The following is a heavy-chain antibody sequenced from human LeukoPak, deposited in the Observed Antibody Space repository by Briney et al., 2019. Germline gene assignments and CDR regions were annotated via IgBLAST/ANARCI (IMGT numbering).Heavy chain of an antibody. CDR1: GDSISSYY. J-gene: IGHJ4*02. D-gene: IGHD5-18*01. V-gene: IGHV4-59*01. CDR3: ARGGARGCSYGGLDY. CDR2: IYDSGST. Sequence: PSETLSLTCTVSGDSISSYYWSWIRQSPGKGLEWIGYIYDSGSTNYNPSLKSRVSISVDTSKNQFSLKLSSVIAADTAVYYCARGGARGCSYGGLDYWGQGTLVTVSS.